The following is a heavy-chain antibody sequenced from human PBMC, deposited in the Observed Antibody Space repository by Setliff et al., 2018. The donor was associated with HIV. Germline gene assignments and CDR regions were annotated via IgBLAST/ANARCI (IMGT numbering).Heavy chain of an antibody. V-gene: IGHV4-38-2*01. CDR2: IYHSGST. CDR3: ARMYSGYDWSPAGARTRYFDY. D-gene: IGHD5-12*01. CDR1: GYSISSGYY. Sequence: SETLSLTCAVSGYSISSGYYWGWIRQPPGKGLEWIGSIYHSGSTYYNPSLKSRVTISVDTSKNQFSLKLSSVTAADAAVYYCARMYSGYDWSPAGARTRYFDYWGQGTLVTVSS. J-gene: IGHJ4*02.